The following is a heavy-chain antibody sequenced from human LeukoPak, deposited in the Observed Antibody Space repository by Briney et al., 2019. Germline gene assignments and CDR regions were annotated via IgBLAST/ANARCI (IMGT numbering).Heavy chain of an antibody. CDR2: ISGSGGST. D-gene: IGHD2-2*01. V-gene: IGHV3-23*01. J-gene: IGHJ4*02. CDR3: AKDQRGAYCSSTSCSLGDY. Sequence: GGSLRLSCAASGFAFSSYAMSWVRQAPGKGLEWVSAISGSGGSTYYADSMKGRFTISRDNSKNTLYLQMNSLRAEDTAVYYCAKDQRGAYCSSTSCSLGDYWGQGTLVTVSS. CDR1: GFAFSSYA.